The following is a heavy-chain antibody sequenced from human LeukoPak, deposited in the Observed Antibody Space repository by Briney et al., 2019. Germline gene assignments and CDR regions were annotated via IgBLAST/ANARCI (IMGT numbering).Heavy chain of an antibody. CDR1: GFAFSSYG. D-gene: IGHD3-3*01. V-gene: IGHV3-23*01. Sequence: GGSLRLSCAASGFAFSSYGMTWVRQAPGKGLEWVSVISGSGDSRDYADSVKGRFTISRDNSKNTLRLQMNNLRGEDTAVYYCARKGGTRFDFWRGYGYWGQGILVTVSS. J-gene: IGHJ4*02. CDR3: ARKGGTRFDFWRGYGY. CDR2: ISGSGDSR.